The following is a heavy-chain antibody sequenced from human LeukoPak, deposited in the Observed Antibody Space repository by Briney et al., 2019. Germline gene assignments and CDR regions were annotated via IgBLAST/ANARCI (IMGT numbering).Heavy chain of an antibody. J-gene: IGHJ4*02. V-gene: IGHV4-30-2*01. D-gene: IGHD5/OR15-5a*01. CDR1: GASISNGSYS. Sequence: SETLSLTCTVSGASISNGSYSWSWIRQPPGKGLEWIGYIYHSGNTYYNPSLKSRVTISVDRSKNQFSLNLTSVTAADTAIYYCARGLIRLYFDYWGQGALVTVSS. CDR2: IYHSGNT. CDR3: ARGLIRLYFDY.